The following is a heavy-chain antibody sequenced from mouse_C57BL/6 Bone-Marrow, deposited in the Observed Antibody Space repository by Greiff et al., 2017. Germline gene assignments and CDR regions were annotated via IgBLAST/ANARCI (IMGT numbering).Heavy chain of an antibody. CDR1: GFSFNTYA. CDR3: VTEDYYAMDY. V-gene: IGHV10-1*01. J-gene: IGHJ4*01. Sequence: EVKLVESGGGLVQPKGSLKLSCAASGFSFNTYAMNWVRQAPGKGLEWVARIRSKSNNYAPYYADSVKDRFTISRDDSASMLYLQMNNLKAEDTAMYYCVTEDYYAMDYWGQGTSVTVSS. CDR2: IRSKSNNYAP.